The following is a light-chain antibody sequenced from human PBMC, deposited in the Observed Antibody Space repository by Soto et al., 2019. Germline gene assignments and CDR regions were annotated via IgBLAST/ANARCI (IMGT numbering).Light chain of an antibody. CDR3: QAWDSSTYVV. V-gene: IGLV3-1*01. CDR2: QDS. J-gene: IGLJ2*01. CDR1: KLGDKY. Sequence: SYELTQPPSVSVSPGQTASITCSGDKLGDKYACWYQQKPGQSPVLVIYQDSKRPSGIPERFSGSNSGNTATLTISGTQAMDEAEYYYQAWDSSTYVVFGGGTKLTVL.